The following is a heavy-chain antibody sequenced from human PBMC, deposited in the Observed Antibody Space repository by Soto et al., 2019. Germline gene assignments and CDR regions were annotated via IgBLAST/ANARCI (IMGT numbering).Heavy chain of an antibody. CDR1: GYTFTSYA. V-gene: IGHV1-3*01. Sequence: ASVKVSCKASGYTFTSYAMHWVRQAPGQRLEWMGWINAGNGNTKYSQKFQGRVTITRDTSASTAYMELSSLRSEDTAVYYCARGRGEQLAPKYYYYGMDVWGQGTTVTVSS. D-gene: IGHD6-6*01. CDR2: INAGNGNT. CDR3: ARGRGEQLAPKYYYYGMDV. J-gene: IGHJ6*02.